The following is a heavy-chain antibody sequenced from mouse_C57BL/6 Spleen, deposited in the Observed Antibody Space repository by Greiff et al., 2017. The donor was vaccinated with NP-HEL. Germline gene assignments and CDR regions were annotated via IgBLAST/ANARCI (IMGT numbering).Heavy chain of an antibody. D-gene: IGHD2-3*01. CDR3: ANVGYDGYPY. Sequence: QVQLQQSGPELVKPGASVKLSCKASGYTFTSYELNWVKQRPGQGLEWIGWIYPRDGSTKYNEKFKGKATLTVDTSSSTAYIELHSLASEDSAVYFCANVGYDGYPYWGQGTTLTVSS. CDR1: GYTFTSYE. CDR2: IYPRDGST. J-gene: IGHJ2*01. V-gene: IGHV1-85*01.